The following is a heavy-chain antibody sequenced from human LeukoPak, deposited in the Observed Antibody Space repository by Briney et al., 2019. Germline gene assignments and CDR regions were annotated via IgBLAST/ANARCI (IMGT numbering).Heavy chain of an antibody. CDR3: ARSSLWFGELFITCSFDY. CDR1: GFTFSDYY. Sequence: QPGGSLRLSCAASGFTFSDYYMSWIRQAPGKGLEWVSYISSSSSYTNYADSVKGRFTISRYNAKNSLYLQMNSLRAEDTAVYYCARSSLWFGELFITCSFDYWGQGTLVTVSS. J-gene: IGHJ4*02. V-gene: IGHV3-11*06. CDR2: ISSSSSYT. D-gene: IGHD3-10*01.